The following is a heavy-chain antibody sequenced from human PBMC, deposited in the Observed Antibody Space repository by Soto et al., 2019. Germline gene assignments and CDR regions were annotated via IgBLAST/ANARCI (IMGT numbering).Heavy chain of an antibody. J-gene: IGHJ4*02. CDR1: GYTFTSYG. D-gene: IGHD1-26*01. CDR3: ARDKGGSSLFDY. CDR2: ISGYNGDT. V-gene: IGHV1-18*01. Sequence: QVQLVQSGAEVKKPGASVKVSCKTSGYTFTSYGISWVRQAPGQGLEWMGWISGYNGDTNYAQGFQGRITMTTDTSTTTAYMELRSLRSDDTAVYYCARDKGGSSLFDYWGQGTLVTVSS.